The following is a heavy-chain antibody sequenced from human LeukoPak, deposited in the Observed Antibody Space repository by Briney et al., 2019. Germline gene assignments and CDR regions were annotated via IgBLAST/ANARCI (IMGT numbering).Heavy chain of an antibody. J-gene: IGHJ5*02. CDR3: ARGFCAHGTKCYILPPSFNSFDP. V-gene: IGHV1-46*01. Sequence: ASVKVSCKASGYTFTTYVHWVRQAPGQGLEWMGIISPSGGNTNYAQQFQGRVTMTSDTSTSTVYMELSGLKSEDTAMYYCARGFCAHGTKCYILPPSFNSFDPWGQGTLVTVSS. D-gene: IGHD1-14*01. CDR2: ISPSGGNT. CDR1: GYTFTTY.